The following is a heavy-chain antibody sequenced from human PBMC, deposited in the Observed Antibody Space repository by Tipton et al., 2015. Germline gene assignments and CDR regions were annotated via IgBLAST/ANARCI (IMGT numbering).Heavy chain of an antibody. D-gene: IGHD6-19*01. V-gene: IGHV3-21*01. Sequence: SLRLSCAASRFTFSSYSMNWVRQAPGKGLEWVSFISYSSTYIYYADSVKGRFTISRDSANNSLYLQMNSLRAEDTAVYYCAREGQWRYYYYYGMDVWGQGTTVTVSS. CDR3: AREGQWRYYYYYGMDV. CDR1: RFTFSSYS. CDR2: ISYSSTYI. J-gene: IGHJ6*02.